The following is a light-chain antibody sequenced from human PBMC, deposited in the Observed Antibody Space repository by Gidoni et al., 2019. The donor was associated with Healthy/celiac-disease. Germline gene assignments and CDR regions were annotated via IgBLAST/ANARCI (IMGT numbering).Light chain of an antibody. CDR1: QSISSW. Sequence: DIQMNQSPATLSASVGDRVTITCRASQSISSWLAWYQQKPGNAPKLLIYDASSLESGVPSRFSGSGSGTEFTLTISSLQPDDFATYYCQQYTSYPYTFGQGTKLEI. CDR3: QQYTSYPYT. CDR2: DAS. V-gene: IGKV1-5*01. J-gene: IGKJ2*01.